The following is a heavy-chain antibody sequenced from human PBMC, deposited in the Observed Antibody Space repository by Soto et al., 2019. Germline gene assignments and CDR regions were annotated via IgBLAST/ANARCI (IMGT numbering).Heavy chain of an antibody. D-gene: IGHD5-18*01. J-gene: IGHJ6*02. CDR2: ISGSGGST. CDR1: GFTFSSYA. V-gene: IGHV3-23*01. Sequence: PGGSLRLSCAASGFTFSSYAMSWVRQAPGKGLEWVSAISGSGGSTYYADSVKGRFTISRDNSKNTLYLQMNSLRAEDTAVYYCAKSGMNTVMVRPWVSYYGMHVWGQGIMVTVSS. CDR3: AKSGMNTVMVRPWVSYYGMHV.